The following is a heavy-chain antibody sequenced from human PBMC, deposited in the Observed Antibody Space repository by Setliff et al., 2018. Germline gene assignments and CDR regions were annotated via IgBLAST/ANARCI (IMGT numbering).Heavy chain of an antibody. V-gene: IGHV1-69*13. J-gene: IGHJ4*02. CDR2: IIPISGTT. CDR3: ARGERGAYGSGSYFFDY. CDR1: GGTYSSYA. D-gene: IGHD3-10*01. Sequence: GASVKVSCKASGGTYSSYAFSWVRQAPGQGLEWMGGIIPISGTTNYAQKFQGRVTITADEPTSTAYIELSSLRSEDTAVYYCARGERGAYGSGSYFFDYWGQGTLVTVSS.